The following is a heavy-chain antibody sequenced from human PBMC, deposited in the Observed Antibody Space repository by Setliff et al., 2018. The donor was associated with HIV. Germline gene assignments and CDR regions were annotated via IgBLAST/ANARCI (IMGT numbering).Heavy chain of an antibody. CDR1: GYTFTNYW. V-gene: IGHV5-51*01. Sequence: GESLKISCEASGYTFTNYWIGWVRQMPGKGLEWMGIIYPGDSDTRYSPSFQGQVTISADKSISTAYLQWSSLKASDSAIYYCARHFGISYRSPFDPWGQGTLVTVSS. CDR3: ARHFGISYRSPFDP. CDR2: IYPGDSDT. J-gene: IGHJ5*02. D-gene: IGHD3-3*01.